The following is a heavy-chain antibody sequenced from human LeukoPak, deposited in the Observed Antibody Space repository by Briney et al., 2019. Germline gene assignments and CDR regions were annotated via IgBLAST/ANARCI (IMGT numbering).Heavy chain of an antibody. CDR2: ISSSSSYI. J-gene: IGHJ4*02. CDR3: AKDQPSLYYYDSSGYYYFDY. Sequence: GGSLRLSCAASGFTFSSYSMNWVRQAPGKGLEWVSSISSSSSYIYYADSVKGRFTISRDNAKNSLYLQMNSLRAEDTAVYYCAKDQPSLYYYDSSGYYYFDYWGQGTLVTVSS. D-gene: IGHD3-22*01. CDR1: GFTFSSYS. V-gene: IGHV3-21*04.